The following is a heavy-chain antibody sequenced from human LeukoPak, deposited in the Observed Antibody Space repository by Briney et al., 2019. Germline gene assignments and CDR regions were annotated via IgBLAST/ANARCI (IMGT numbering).Heavy chain of an antibody. CDR1: GYTFTSYG. CDR2: ISAYNGNT. CDR3: ARVEDLYYDILTGYQGPNRFDP. J-gene: IGHJ5*02. Sequence: ASVKVSCKASGYTFTSYGISWVRQAPGQGLEWMGWISAYNGNTNYAQKLQGRVTMTTDTSTSIAYMELRSLRSDDTAVYYCARVEDLYYDILTGYQGPNRFDPWGQGTLVTVSS. V-gene: IGHV1-18*01. D-gene: IGHD3-9*01.